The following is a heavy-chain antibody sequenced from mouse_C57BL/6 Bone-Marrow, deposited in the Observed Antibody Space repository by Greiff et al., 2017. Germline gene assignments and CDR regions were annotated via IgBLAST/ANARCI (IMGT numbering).Heavy chain of an antibody. Sequence: VHVKQSVAELVRPGASVKLSCTASGFNIKNTYMHWVKQRPGQGLEWIGYIYIGNGYTEFNEKFKGKAALTSETASSTAYMQLSSLTSEDSAIYFCARSSYYYGPAWFAFWGQGTLVTVSA. CDR2: IYIGNGYT. CDR1: GFNIKNTY. CDR3: ARSSYYYGPAWFAF. V-gene: IGHV1-58*01. J-gene: IGHJ3*01. D-gene: IGHD1-1*01.